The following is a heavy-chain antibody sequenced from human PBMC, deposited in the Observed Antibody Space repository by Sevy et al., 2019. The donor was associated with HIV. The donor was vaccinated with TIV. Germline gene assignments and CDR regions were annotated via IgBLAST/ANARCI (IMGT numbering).Heavy chain of an antibody. CDR1: GFTFSSYA. V-gene: IGHV3-23*01. CDR3: AKVFAGMVRGVIPPRYWDYYYYMDV. Sequence: GGSLRLSCAASGFTFSSYAMSWVRQAPGKGLEWVSAISGSGGSTYYADSVKGRFTISRDNSKDTLYLQVNSLRAADTAVYYWAKVFAGMVRGVIPPRYWDYYYYMDVWGKGTTVTVSS. J-gene: IGHJ6*03. D-gene: IGHD3-10*01. CDR2: ISGSGGST.